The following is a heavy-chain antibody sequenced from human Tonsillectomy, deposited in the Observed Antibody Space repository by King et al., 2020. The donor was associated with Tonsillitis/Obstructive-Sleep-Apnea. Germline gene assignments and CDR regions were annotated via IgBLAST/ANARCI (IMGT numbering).Heavy chain of an antibody. CDR1: GYTFTSYG. V-gene: IGHV1-18*01. D-gene: IGHD2-15*01. CDR3: ARDRGRYCSCGSCYLDDYGDHVRDL. CDR2: ISAYNGNT. Sequence: QLVQSGAEVKKPGASVKVSCKASGYTFTSYGISWVRQAPGQGLEWMGWISAYNGNTNYAQKLQGRVTMTTDTSTSTAYMELRSLRSDDTAVYYCARDRGRYCSCGSCYLDDYGDHVRDLWGQGPRVPVLS. J-gene: IGHJ5*02.